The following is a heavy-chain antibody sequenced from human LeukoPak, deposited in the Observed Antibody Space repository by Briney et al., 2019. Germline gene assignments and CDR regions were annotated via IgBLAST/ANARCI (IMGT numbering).Heavy chain of an antibody. J-gene: IGHJ5*02. Sequence: GRSLRLSCAASGFTFSSYAMHWVRQAPGKGLEWVAVISYDGSNKYYADSVKGRFTISRDNSKNTLYLQMNSLRAEDTAVYYCARDRKTPTEYNWFDPWGQGTLVTVSS. CDR3: ARDRKTPTEYNWFDP. V-gene: IGHV3-30-3*01. CDR2: ISYDGSNK. D-gene: IGHD4-17*01. CDR1: GFTFSSYA.